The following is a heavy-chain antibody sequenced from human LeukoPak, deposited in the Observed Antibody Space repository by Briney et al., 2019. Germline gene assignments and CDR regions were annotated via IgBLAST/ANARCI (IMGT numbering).Heavy chain of an antibody. CDR3: AREELGYCSSASCRDWFDP. D-gene: IGHD2-2*01. J-gene: IGHJ5*02. Sequence: ASVKVSCKASGYTFTGYYMHWVRQAPGQGLEWMGWINPNSGGTDYAQNFQGRVTMTRDTSINTAYMELSRLTSDDTAVYYCAREELGYCSSASCRDWFDPWGQGTLVTVSS. V-gene: IGHV1-2*02. CDR1: GYTFTGYY. CDR2: INPNSGGT.